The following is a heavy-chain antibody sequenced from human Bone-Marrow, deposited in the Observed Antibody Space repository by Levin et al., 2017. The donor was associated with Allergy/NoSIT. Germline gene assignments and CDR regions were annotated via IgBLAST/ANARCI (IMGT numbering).Heavy chain of an antibody. Sequence: PGGSLRLSCAASGFTFSSYAMSWVRQAPGKGLEWVSAISGSGGSTYYADSVKGRFTISRDNSKNTLYLQMNSLRAEDTAVYYCAKDYGDYVGEPPFDYWGQGTLVTVSS. CDR2: ISGSGGST. D-gene: IGHD4-17*01. J-gene: IGHJ4*02. CDR3: AKDYGDYVGEPPFDY. CDR1: GFTFSSYA. V-gene: IGHV3-23*01.